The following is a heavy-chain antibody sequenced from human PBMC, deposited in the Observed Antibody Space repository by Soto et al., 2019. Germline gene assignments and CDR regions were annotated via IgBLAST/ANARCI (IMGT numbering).Heavy chain of an antibody. CDR1: GGSISSGGYY. V-gene: IGHV4-31*03. CDR3: ASQFSDCSSTSCYEGTFDY. J-gene: IGHJ4*02. CDR2: IYYSGST. Sequence: QVQLQESGPGLVKPSQTLSLTCTVSGGSISSGGYYWSWIRQHPGKGLEWIGYIYYSGSTYYNPSLMSRVTISVDTSKNQFSLKLSSVTAADTAVYYCASQFSDCSSTSCYEGTFDYWGQGTLVAVSS. D-gene: IGHD2-2*01.